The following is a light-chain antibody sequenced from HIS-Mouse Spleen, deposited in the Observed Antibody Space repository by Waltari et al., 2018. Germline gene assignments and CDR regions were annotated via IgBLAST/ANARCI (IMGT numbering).Light chain of an antibody. CDR1: RSDVGSYNL. CDR3: CSYAGSRV. J-gene: IGLJ2*01. Sequence: QSALTQPASVAGPPGQSITISCTGTRSDVGSYNLVSWYQQHPGKAPKLMIYEGSKRPSVVSNRFSGSKSGNTASLTISGLQAEDEADYYCCSYAGSRVFGGGTKLTVL. V-gene: IGLV2-23*01. CDR2: EGS.